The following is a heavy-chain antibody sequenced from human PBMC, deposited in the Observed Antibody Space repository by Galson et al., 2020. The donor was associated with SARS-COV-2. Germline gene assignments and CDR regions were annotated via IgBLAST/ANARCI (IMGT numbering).Heavy chain of an antibody. CDR1: GGSMTFYY. CDR3: VRDRRTDVLGAFEI. J-gene: IGHJ3*02. CDR2: VFSGGAT. Sequence: SETLSLTCTVSGGSMTFYYWSWIRQPPGKGLEWIGYVFSGGATRYNPSIKSRAAISLDTSKKQLFMTLNSVTAADTGLYYCVRDRRTDVLGAFEIWGRGTKVSVSS. D-gene: IGHD1-1*01. V-gene: IGHV4-59*01.